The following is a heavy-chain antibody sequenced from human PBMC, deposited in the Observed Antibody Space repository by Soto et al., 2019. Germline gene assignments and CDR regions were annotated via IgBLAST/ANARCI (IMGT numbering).Heavy chain of an antibody. CDR3: ARDKVSVITHDALDI. Sequence: SETLSLTCTVSGGSIGGYYWSWIRQPPGKGLEWMGYIYYSGSTNYNPSLKSRVTISVDTSKNQFSLKLDSVTTADTAVYYCARDKVSVITHDALDIWGQGTMVTVS. V-gene: IGHV4-59*01. J-gene: IGHJ3*02. D-gene: IGHD1-20*01. CDR2: IYYSGST. CDR1: GGSIGGYY.